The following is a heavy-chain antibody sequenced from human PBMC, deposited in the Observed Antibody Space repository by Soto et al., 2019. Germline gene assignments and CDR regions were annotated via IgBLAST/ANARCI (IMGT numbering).Heavy chain of an antibody. CDR3: AKDRRAGGNSAFYFDF. V-gene: IGHV3-23*01. CDR2: ISATGGGT. CDR1: GFKFSNYA. J-gene: IGHJ4*02. D-gene: IGHD3-16*01. Sequence: LRLSCAASGFKFSNYAMSWVRQAPGKGLEWVSLISATGGGTYYADSVKGRFTISRDNSHNTLYLQVHSLTAEDTAVYYCAKDRRAGGNSAFYFDFWGQGAQVTVS.